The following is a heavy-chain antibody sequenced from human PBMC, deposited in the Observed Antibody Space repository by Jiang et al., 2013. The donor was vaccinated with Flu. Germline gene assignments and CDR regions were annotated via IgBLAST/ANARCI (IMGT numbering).Heavy chain of an antibody. CDR3: AKARDSNNWYDSLDY. D-gene: IGHD1-1*01. CDR2: IRYDGTNK. CDR1: GFSFSHYG. Sequence: LLESGEAWSSLGVLRLSCAASGFSFSHYGMHWVRQAPGKGLEWLAFIRYDGTNKYDADSVKGRFTISRDNSQNTLYLQMNSLRAEDTALYYCAKARDSNNWYDSLDYWGQGTLVTVSS. V-gene: IGHV3-30*02. J-gene: IGHJ4*02.